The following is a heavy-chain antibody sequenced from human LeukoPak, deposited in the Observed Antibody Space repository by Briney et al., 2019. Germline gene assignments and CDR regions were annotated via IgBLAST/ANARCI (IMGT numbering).Heavy chain of an antibody. CDR1: GFTFSSYS. V-gene: IGHV3-21*01. CDR2: ISSSSSYI. J-gene: IGHJ4*02. D-gene: IGHD6-19*01. CDR3: ARDPGRGVAGDY. Sequence: GGSLRLSCAASGFTFSSYSMNWVRQAPGKGLEWVSSISSSSSYIYYADSVKGRFTISRDNAKNSLYLQMNSLRAEDTAVYYCARDPGRGVAGDYWGQGTLVTVSS.